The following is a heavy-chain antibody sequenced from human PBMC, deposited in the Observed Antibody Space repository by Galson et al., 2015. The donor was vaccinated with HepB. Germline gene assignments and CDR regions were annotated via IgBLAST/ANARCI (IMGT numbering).Heavy chain of an antibody. CDR1: GYSISSGYY. Sequence: ETLSLTCTVSGYSISSGYYWGWIRQPPGKGLEWIGSIYHSGSTYYNPSLKSRVTISVDTSKNQFSLKLSSVTAADTAVYYCARDWGIAAAVNDAFDIWGQGTMVTVSS. D-gene: IGHD6-13*01. CDR3: ARDWGIAAAVNDAFDI. J-gene: IGHJ3*02. V-gene: IGHV4-38-2*02. CDR2: IYHSGST.